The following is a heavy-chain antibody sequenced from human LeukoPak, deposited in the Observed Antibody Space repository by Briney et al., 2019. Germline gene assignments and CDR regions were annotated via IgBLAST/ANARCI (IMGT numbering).Heavy chain of an antibody. V-gene: IGHV3-23*01. CDR3: ARGAGYYYHYYYMDA. CDR1: GFRFSSYA. Sequence: GGSLRLACAASGFRFSSYAMSWVRQAPGKGLEWVPAISGSGVSTYYADSVKGRFTVSRDNTKNTLYLQMKSLRAEDTAVYYCARGAGYYYHYYYMDAWGKGTTVTVSS. D-gene: IGHD6-13*01. J-gene: IGHJ6*03. CDR2: ISGSGVST.